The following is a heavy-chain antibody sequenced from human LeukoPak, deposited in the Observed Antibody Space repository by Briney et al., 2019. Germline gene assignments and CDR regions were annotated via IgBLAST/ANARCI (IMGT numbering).Heavy chain of an antibody. CDR2: VYKTGLF. V-gene: IGHV4-59*01. D-gene: IGHD3-9*01. CDR3: ARGLLIMGDILTRPYYYGMDV. CDR1: GDSTTSYY. J-gene: IGHJ6*02. Sequence: SETLSLTCSVSGDSTTSYYWGWIRQSPGKGPEWLGYVYKTGLFDYNSSLRGRVTISIDRSKTQFSLRLRSVTAADTAVYYCARGLLIMGDILTRPYYYGMDVWGQGTTVTVSS.